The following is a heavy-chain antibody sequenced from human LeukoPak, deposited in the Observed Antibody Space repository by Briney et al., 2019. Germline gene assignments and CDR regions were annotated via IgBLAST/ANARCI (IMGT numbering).Heavy chain of an antibody. CDR3: ARARRFAAAGTTAFDI. V-gene: IGHV4-30-4*08. D-gene: IGHD6-13*01. CDR2: SYYSGNT. Sequence: SETLSLTCTVSGGSVSSGDYYWSWIRQPPGKGLEWIGYSYYSGNTYYNPSLKSRLTISVDTSKNQFSLKLTSVTAADTAVYYCARARRFAAAGTTAFDIWGQGTMVTVSS. J-gene: IGHJ3*02. CDR1: GGSVSSGDYY.